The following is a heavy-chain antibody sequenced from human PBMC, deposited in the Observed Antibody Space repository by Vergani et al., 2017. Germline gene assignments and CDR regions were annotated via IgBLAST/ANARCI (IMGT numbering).Heavy chain of an antibody. CDR1: GFRVTTYY. CDR3: ARSGYCAHGVCYMTYYYYMDV. J-gene: IGHJ6*03. V-gene: IGHV3-66*02. CDR2: IKSDGRT. Sequence: VELLESGGGLAQPGGSLRVSCSASGFRVTTYYMSWVRQAPGKGLEWVSVIKSDGRTSYAESVRGRFTISRDTSRNAVHLQMNILRVEDTGVYYCARSGYCAHGVCYMTYYYYMDVWGKGTAVTVSS. D-gene: IGHD2-8*01.